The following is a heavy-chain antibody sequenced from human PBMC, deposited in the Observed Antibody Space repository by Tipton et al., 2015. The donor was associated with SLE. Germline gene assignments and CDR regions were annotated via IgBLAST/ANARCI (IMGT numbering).Heavy chain of an antibody. CDR1: GFSYDNYA. V-gene: IGHV3-23*01. CDR2: ISGRGNDK. D-gene: IGHD4-17*01. Sequence: SLRLSCVASGFSYDNYAMNWVRQAQGKGMEWVSGISGRGNDKMYADSVKGRFTISRYNSKNTLYLQMNNVRHEDTAIYYCAKDAGRTTRIPSTWLFNAGGQGTLVTVSS. J-gene: IGHJ4*02. CDR3: AKDAGRTTRIPSTWLFNA.